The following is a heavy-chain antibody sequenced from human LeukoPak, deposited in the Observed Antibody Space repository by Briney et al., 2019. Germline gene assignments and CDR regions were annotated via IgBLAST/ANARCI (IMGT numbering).Heavy chain of an antibody. D-gene: IGHD3-22*01. J-gene: IGHJ3*02. CDR2: ISPIFGKA. CDR1: GYIFTSYA. Sequence: SVKVSCKASGYIFTSYAISWVRQAPGQGLEWMGRISPIFGKANYAQKFQGRVTITTDESTSTAYMELSSLRSEDTAVYNCASPPNYDSSGYPTGLDAFDIWGQGTMVTVSS. CDR3: ASPPNYDSSGYPTGLDAFDI. V-gene: IGHV1-69*05.